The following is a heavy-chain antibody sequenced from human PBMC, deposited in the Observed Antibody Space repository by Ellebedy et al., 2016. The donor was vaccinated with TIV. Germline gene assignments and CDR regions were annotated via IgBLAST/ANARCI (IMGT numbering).Heavy chain of an antibody. V-gene: IGHV3-23*01. J-gene: IGHJ4*02. CDR2: LTADGRST. CDR3: RPGHYSDA. Sequence: GGSLRLXXAASGFRLSNSFMSWIRQAQGKGLEWVSTLTADGRSTYFADSVKGRFTISRDNSKNTVYLQMNSLRSEDTAVYYCRPGHYSDAWGQGTLVTVSS. CDR1: GFRLSNSF.